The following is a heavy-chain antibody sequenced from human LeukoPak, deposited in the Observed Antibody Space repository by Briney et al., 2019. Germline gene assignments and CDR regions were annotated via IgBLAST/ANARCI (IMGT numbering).Heavy chain of an antibody. CDR1: GGSISSYY. CDR2: MYYSGSP. CDR3: ARVFRVGGSYYFDY. Sequence: SETLSLTCTVSGGSISSYYWSWIRQPPGKGLEWIGYMYYSGSPNYNPSLKSRVTKSVDTSKNQFSLKLSSVTAADTAVYYCARVFRVGGSYYFDYWGQGILVTVSS. V-gene: IGHV4-59*01. D-gene: IGHD1-26*01. J-gene: IGHJ4*02.